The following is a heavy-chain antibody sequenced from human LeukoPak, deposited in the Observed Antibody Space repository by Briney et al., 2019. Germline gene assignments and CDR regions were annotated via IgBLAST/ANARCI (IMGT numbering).Heavy chain of an antibody. CDR2: INWNGGST. CDR3: ASITIFGVASL. D-gene: IGHD3-3*01. V-gene: IGHV3-20*04. J-gene: IGHJ4*02. CDR1: AFTFGNYA. Sequence: GGSLRLSCAAAAFTFGNYAMSWVRQAPGKGLEWVSGINWNGGSTGYADSVKGRFTISRDNAKNSLYLQMNSLRAEDTALYYCASITIFGVASLWGQGTLVTVSS.